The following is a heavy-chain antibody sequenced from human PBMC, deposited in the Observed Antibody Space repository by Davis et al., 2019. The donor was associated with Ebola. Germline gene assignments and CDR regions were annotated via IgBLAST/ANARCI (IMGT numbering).Heavy chain of an antibody. CDR3: ARELKAVAGYNWFDP. V-gene: IGHV3-20*01. Sequence: GGSLRLSCAASGFTFSSYAMSWVRQAPGKGLEWVSGINWNGGSTGYADSVKGRFTISRDNAKNSLYLQMNSLRAEDTALYHCARELKAVAGYNWFDPWGQGTLVTVSS. J-gene: IGHJ5*02. D-gene: IGHD6-19*01. CDR1: GFTFSSYA. CDR2: INWNGGST.